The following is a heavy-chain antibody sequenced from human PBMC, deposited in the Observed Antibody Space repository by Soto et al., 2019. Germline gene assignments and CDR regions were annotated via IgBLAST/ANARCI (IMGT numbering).Heavy chain of an antibody. CDR2: ISYDGSNQ. CDR3: ARDYETQRCGGDCYGYYGMDV. Sequence: GGSLRLSCAASGFTFSNAWMSWVRQAPGKGLEWVALISYDGSNQYYADSVKGRFTISRDNSKNTLYLQMNSLRAEDTAVYYCARDYETQRCGGDCYGYYGMDVWGQGTTVTVSS. V-gene: IGHV3-30*03. D-gene: IGHD2-21*02. J-gene: IGHJ6*02. CDR1: GFTFSNAW.